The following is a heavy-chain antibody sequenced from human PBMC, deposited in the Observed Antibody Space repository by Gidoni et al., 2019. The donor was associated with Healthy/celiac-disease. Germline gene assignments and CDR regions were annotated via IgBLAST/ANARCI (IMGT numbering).Heavy chain of an antibody. J-gene: IGHJ4*02. Sequence: QLQLQESGPGLVKPSATLSLTCTVSGGSISSSSYYWGWIRQPPGKGLEWIGSIYYSGSTYYNPSLKSRVTISVDTSKNQFSLKLSSVTAADTAVYYCARHAGPYSSGGFDYWGQGTLVTVSS. CDR2: IYYSGST. CDR1: GGSISSSSYY. CDR3: ARHAGPYSSGGFDY. V-gene: IGHV4-39*01. D-gene: IGHD6-19*01.